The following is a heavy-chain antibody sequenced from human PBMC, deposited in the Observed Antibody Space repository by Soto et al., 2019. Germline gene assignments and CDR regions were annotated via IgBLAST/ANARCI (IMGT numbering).Heavy chain of an antibody. J-gene: IGHJ4*02. CDR2: IYHSGST. CDR1: GGSISSGGYS. V-gene: IGHV4-30-2*01. CDR3: ARGSFAMGARFFDY. D-gene: IGHD1-26*01. Sequence: SETLSLTCAVSGGSISSGGYSWSWIRQPPGKGLEWIGYIYHSGSTYYNPSLKSRVTISVDRSKNQFSLKLSSVTAADTAVYYCARGSFAMGARFFDYWGQGTLVTVSS.